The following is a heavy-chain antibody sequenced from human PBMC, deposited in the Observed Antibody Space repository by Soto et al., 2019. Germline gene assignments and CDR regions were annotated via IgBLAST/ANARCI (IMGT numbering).Heavy chain of an antibody. Sequence: QVQLEQSGAEVKKPGASVKVSCKASGYTFTSYDINWVRQTTGHGLEWMGWMNPDSGYTGYSQKFQGRVTMTRNTSISTAYMELSSLRSDDTAIYYCAREDTAMVTDSWGQGTLVTVSS. D-gene: IGHD5-18*01. CDR2: MNPDSGYT. CDR3: AREDTAMVTDS. CDR1: GYTFTSYD. V-gene: IGHV1-8*01. J-gene: IGHJ4*02.